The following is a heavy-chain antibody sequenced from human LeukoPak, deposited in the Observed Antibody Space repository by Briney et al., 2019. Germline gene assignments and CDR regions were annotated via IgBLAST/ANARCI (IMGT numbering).Heavy chain of an antibody. D-gene: IGHD3-9*01. Sequence: SGTLSLTCAVSGASISSSEWWIWVRQPPGQGLEWIGEIHRDGRTRYNPSLKSRVTMSMDYSKNQFSLSVTSVTAADTAVYYCARDPVVGYDILTGLDYWGQGTLVTVSS. J-gene: IGHJ4*02. CDR1: GASISSSEW. CDR2: IHRDGRT. CDR3: ARDPVVGYDILTGLDY. V-gene: IGHV4-4*02.